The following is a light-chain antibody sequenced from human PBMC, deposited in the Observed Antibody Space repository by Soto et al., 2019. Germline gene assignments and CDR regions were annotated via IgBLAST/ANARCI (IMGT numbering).Light chain of an antibody. V-gene: IGKV3-11*01. J-gene: IGKJ4*01. CDR1: QIVSSY. CDR2: DAS. Sequence: EIVLTQSPATLSLSPGERATLSCRASQIVSSYLAWYQQKPGQAPRLLIYDASNRATGIPARFSGSGSGTDFTLTNSSLEPDDFAVYYCQQRSNWPLTFGGGTKVEIK. CDR3: QQRSNWPLT.